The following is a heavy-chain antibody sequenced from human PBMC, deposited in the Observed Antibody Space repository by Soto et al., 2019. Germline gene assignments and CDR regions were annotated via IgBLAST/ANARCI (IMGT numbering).Heavy chain of an antibody. Sequence: QPGGSLRLSCAASGFTFSSYAMSWVRQAPGKGLEWVSAISGSGGSTYYADSVKGRFTISRDNSKNTLYLQMSSLRAEDTAVYYCAKKKRGAEDYDDYGMDVWGQGTTVTVSS. V-gene: IGHV3-23*01. CDR3: AKKKRGAEDYDDYGMDV. J-gene: IGHJ6*02. D-gene: IGHD3-10*01. CDR1: GFTFSSYA. CDR2: ISGSGGST.